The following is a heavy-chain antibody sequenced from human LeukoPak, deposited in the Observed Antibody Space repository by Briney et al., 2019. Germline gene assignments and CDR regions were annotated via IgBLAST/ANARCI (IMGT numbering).Heavy chain of an antibody. J-gene: IGHJ4*02. CDR1: GFTYSSYA. V-gene: IGHV3-30*04. Sequence: GRSLRLSCAASGFTYSSYAIHWVRQAPGKGLEWVAVISYDESNKYYGDSVKGRFTISRDNSKNTLYLQMNSLRAEDTAVYYCARVARSSGWSYYFDYWGQGTLVTVSS. CDR3: ARVARSSGWSYYFDY. D-gene: IGHD6-19*01. CDR2: ISYDESNK.